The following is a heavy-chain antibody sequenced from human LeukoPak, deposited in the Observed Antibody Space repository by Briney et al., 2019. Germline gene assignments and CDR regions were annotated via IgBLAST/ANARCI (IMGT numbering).Heavy chain of an antibody. D-gene: IGHD5-18*01. J-gene: IGHJ4*02. Sequence: PSQTLSLTCTVSGRSISSGDYYWSWIRQPPGKGLEWIGYIYYSGSTYYNPSLKSRVTISVDTSKNQFSLKLSSVTAADTAVYYCARGRVGSYGFLLEDYWGQGTLVTVSS. V-gene: IGHV4-30-4*01. CDR3: ARGRVGSYGFLLEDY. CDR2: IYYSGST. CDR1: GRSISSGDYY.